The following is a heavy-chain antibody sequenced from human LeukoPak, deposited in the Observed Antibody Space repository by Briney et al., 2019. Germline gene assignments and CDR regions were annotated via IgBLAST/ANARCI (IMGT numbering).Heavy chain of an antibody. V-gene: IGHV3-23*01. CDR2: ISGSGRST. D-gene: IGHD3-9*01. CDR3: AKTSDGDWSPPNDY. J-gene: IGHJ4*02. CDR1: GFTFSNSA. Sequence: GGSLRLSCAASGFTFSNSAMSWVRQAPGKGLEWVSAISGSGRSTFYADSVKGRFTISRDNSKNTVYLQMISLRAEDTALYCCAKTSDGDWSPPNDYWGQGTLVTVSS.